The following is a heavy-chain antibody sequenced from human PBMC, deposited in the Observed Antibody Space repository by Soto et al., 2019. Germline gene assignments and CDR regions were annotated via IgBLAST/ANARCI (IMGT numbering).Heavy chain of an antibody. D-gene: IGHD3-9*01. J-gene: IGHJ2*01. V-gene: IGHV4-34*01. Sequence: QVQLQQWGAGPLRPLETLSLTCGVSGGSFSGYYWAWIRQSPGKGLEWIGEINDRGSINYNPSLKSRVSISVDTSKKHYSLNLRSVTDADTAVYYCARESHDILTGPPWVWYFDLWGRGTLVTVSS. CDR2: INDRGSI. CDR1: GGSFSGYY. CDR3: ARESHDILTGPPWVWYFDL.